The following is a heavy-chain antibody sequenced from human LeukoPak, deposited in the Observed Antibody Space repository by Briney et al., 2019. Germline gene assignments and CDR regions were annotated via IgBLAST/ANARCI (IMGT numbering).Heavy chain of an antibody. CDR3: ARVPLSGYYDSSGYMSY. V-gene: IGHV1-69*05. Sequence: SVKVSCKASGGTFSSYAISWVRQAPGQGLEWMGRIIPIFGTANYAQKFQGRVTITTDESSSTAYMELSSLRSEDTAVYYCARVPLSGYYDSSGYMSYWGQGTLVTVSS. J-gene: IGHJ4*02. CDR1: GGTFSSYA. D-gene: IGHD3-22*01. CDR2: IIPIFGTA.